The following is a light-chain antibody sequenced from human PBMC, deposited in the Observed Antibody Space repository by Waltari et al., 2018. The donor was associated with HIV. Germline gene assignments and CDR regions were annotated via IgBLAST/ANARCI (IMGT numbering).Light chain of an antibody. J-gene: IGLJ3*02. V-gene: IGLV2-14*03. CDR3: CSYTSSDTLWV. Sequence: QSALTQPASVSGSPGQSITISCTRSSSDVGDFNFVSWYQHRPGKAPKGMIYDFSYRPAGVCNPCSGSKSANPASLTISGLQADDEAVYYCCSYTSSDTLWVFGGGTNLTVL. CDR2: DFS. CDR1: SSDVGDFNF.